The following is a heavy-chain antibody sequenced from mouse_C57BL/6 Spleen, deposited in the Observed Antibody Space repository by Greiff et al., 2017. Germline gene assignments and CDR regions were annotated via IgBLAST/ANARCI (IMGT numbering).Heavy chain of an antibody. J-gene: IGHJ3*01. CDR2: IDPSDSYT. CDR3: ARGDSNPFAY. V-gene: IGHV1-69*01. Sequence: VQLQQPGAELVMPGASVKLSCKASGYTFTSYWMHWVKQRPGQGLEWIGEIDPSDSYTNYNQKFKGKSTLTVDKSSSPAYMQLSSLTSVDSAVYYCARGDSNPFAYWGQGTLVTVSA. D-gene: IGHD2-5*01. CDR1: GYTFTSYW.